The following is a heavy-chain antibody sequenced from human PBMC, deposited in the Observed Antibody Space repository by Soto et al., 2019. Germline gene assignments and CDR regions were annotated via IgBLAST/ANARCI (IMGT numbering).Heavy chain of an antibody. CDR1: GYSFPFAKYW. J-gene: IGHJ4*02. CDR3: ARRSYDSGWRHNFDY. V-gene: IGHV5-51*01. Sequence: PGEALKIPRRTPGYSFPFAKYWIGWVRQRPGKGVDCMGTMSPHYSNTSYRPSFQGQLTMSAHKALSAAALEQYTTRASDTAMYYCARRSYDSGWRHNFDYWGQGTLVTGSS. D-gene: IGHD3-22*01. CDR2: MSPHYSNT.